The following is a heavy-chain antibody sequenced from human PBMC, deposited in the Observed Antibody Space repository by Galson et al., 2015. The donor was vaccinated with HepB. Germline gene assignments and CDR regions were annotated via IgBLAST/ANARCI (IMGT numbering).Heavy chain of an antibody. CDR3: ARDATSNWGPGDY. D-gene: IGHD7-27*01. CDR1: GFTFSYYS. CDR2: ISHNGGYI. Sequence: SLRLSCAASGFTFSYYSMNWVRQAPGKGLEWVSSISHNGGYIFYADSVKGRFTISRDNAKNSLYLQMHSLRGEDTAMYYCARDATSNWGPGDYWGQGTLVTVSS. V-gene: IGHV3-21*01. J-gene: IGHJ4*02.